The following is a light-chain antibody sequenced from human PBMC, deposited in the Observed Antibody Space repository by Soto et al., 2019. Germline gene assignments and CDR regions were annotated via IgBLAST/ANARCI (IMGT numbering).Light chain of an antibody. CDR1: QSISSSY. CDR2: AAS. V-gene: IGKV3-20*01. CDR3: QQYGSSSYT. Sequence: EIVLTQSPGTLSLSPGERATLSCRASQSISSSYLAWYQQKPGQAPRLLIYAASSRATGIPDRFSGSGSGTDFTLTISRLEPEDFAVXXCQQYGSSSYTFGQGTQLEIK. J-gene: IGKJ2*01.